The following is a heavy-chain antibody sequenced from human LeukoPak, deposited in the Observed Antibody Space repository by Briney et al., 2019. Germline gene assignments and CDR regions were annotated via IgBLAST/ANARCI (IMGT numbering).Heavy chain of an antibody. J-gene: IGHJ5*02. CDR1: GGTFSSYA. D-gene: IGHD3-9*01. Sequence: SVKVSCKASGGTFSSYAISWVRQAPGQGLEWMGGIIPIFGTANYAQKFQGRVTITADESTSTAYKELSSLRSEDTAVYYCARPPEYYGILTGYLPWGQGTLVTVSS. CDR3: ARPPEYYGILTGYLP. V-gene: IGHV1-69*01. CDR2: IIPIFGTA.